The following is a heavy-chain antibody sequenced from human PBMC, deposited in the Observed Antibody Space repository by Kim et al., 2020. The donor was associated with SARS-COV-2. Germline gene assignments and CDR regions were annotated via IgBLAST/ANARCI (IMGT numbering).Heavy chain of an antibody. Sequence: GGSLRLSCAASGFTFSSYAMSSVRQAPGKGLEWVSAISGSGGSTYYADSVKGRFTISRDNSKNTLYLQMNSRRAEDTAVYYCANLLWFGEAPYDAFDIWGQGPIVTVSS. CDR2: ISGSGGST. V-gene: IGHV3-23*01. CDR1: GFTFSSYA. CDR3: ANLLWFGEAPYDAFDI. D-gene: IGHD3-10*01. J-gene: IGHJ3*02.